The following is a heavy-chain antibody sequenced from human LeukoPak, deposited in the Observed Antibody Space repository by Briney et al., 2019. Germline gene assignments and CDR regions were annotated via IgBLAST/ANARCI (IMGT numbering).Heavy chain of an antibody. Sequence: ASVKVSCKASGYTFTSYYMHWVRQAPGQGLEWMGIINPSGGSTSYAQKFQGRVTMTRDTSTSTVYMELSSLRSEDTAVYYCARIPIAAAGSPNYYYYGMDVWDQGTTVTVSS. CDR3: ARIPIAAAGSPNYYYYGMDV. V-gene: IGHV1-46*01. CDR1: GYTFTSYY. D-gene: IGHD6-13*01. J-gene: IGHJ6*02. CDR2: INPSGGST.